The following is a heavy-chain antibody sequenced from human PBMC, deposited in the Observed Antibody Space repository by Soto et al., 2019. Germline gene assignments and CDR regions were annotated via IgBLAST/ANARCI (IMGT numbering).Heavy chain of an antibody. D-gene: IGHD2-2*01. J-gene: IGHJ3*01. CDR1: GINFETYA. Sequence: EVQLVESGGGLVQPGRSLRLSCAGSGINFETYAMHWVRQAPGRGLEWVSGISSNSGSLGYADSVKGRFTISRDNAKKALYLEMNSLGAEDTALYYCAKGVSTSWLRDGFDVWGQGTMVTVSS. CDR2: ISSNSGSL. V-gene: IGHV3-9*01. CDR3: AKGVSTSWLRDGFDV.